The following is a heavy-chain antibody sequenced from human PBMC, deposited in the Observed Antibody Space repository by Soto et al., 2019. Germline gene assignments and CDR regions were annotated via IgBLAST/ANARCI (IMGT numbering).Heavy chain of an antibody. CDR3: AKETSGNWGYRGV. CDR2: ITNSGDRT. Sequence: GSLRLSCAASGFTFGSYAMTWGRQAPGKGLEWVASITNSGDRTEYAFFVEGRFTISRDNSNNMLYLQMKNLRAGDTALYYCAKETSGNWGYRGVWGRGCT. D-gene: IGHD7-27*01. J-gene: IGHJ6*02. V-gene: IGHV3-23*01. CDR1: GFTFGSYA.